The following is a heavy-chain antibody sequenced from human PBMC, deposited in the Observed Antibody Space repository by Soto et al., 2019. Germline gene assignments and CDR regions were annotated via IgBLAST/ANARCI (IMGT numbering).Heavy chain of an antibody. V-gene: IGHV3-30-3*01. J-gene: IGHJ4*02. CDR2: ISYDGSNK. CDR1: GFTFSSYA. CDR3: ARELY. Sequence: QVQLVESGGGVVQPGRSLRLSCAASGFTFSSYAMHWVRQAPGKGLEWVAVISYDGSNKYYADYVKGRFTISRDNSKNTLDLQMNSLRAEDTAVYYCARELYWGQGTLVTVSS.